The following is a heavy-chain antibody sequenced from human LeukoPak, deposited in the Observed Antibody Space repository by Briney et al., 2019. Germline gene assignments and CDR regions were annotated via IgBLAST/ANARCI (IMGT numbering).Heavy chain of an antibody. CDR2: ISYDGSNK. CDR1: GFTFSSYA. Sequence: GRSLRLSCAASGFTFSSYAMHWVRQAPGKGLEWVAVISYDGSNKYYADSVKGRFTIPRDNSKNTLYLQMNSLRAEDTAVYYCARGLPNSGSYYFDYWGQGTLVTVSS. V-gene: IGHV3-30-3*01. CDR3: ARGLPNSGSYYFDY. D-gene: IGHD1-26*01. J-gene: IGHJ4*02.